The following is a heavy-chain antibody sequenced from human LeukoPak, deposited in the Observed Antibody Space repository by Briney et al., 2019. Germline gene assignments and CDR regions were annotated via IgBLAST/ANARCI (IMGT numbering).Heavy chain of an antibody. V-gene: IGHV3-23*01. D-gene: IGHD6-19*01. CDR3: AKPPYVSGFVDY. Sequence: GGSLRLSRAASGFTFSSSAMTWVRQAPGKGLEWVSTISGSGTYYADSVKGRFTISRDNSKNTLYLQMNSLRAEDTAVYYCAKPPYVSGFVDYWGQGTLVTVSS. CDR1: GFTFSSSA. J-gene: IGHJ4*02. CDR2: ISGSGT.